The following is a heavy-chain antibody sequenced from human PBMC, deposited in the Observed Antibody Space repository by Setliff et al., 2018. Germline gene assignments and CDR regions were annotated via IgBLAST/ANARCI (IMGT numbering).Heavy chain of an antibody. V-gene: IGHV4-34*01. CDR1: GGSFSTYF. Sequence: PSETLSLTCAVYGGSFSTYFWSWIRQPPGKGLEWIGEISHSGSANYNPSLKSRVTMSVDTSKNQFSLNLNSVTAADTALYYCRQAVVGRDVFDIWGQGTVVTVSS. CDR2: ISHSGSA. CDR3: RQAVVGRDVFDI. D-gene: IGHD1-1*01. J-gene: IGHJ3*02.